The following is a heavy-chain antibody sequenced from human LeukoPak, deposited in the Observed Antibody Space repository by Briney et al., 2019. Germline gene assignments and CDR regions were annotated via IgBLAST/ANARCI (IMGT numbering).Heavy chain of an antibody. Sequence: GGSLRLSCAASGFTFSDYYMSWVRQAPGKGLEWVSYISSSGNTKYYADSVKGRFTISRDNAKNSLYLQMNSLRAEDTALYYCARGDYGGNYYFDYWGQGTLVTVSS. V-gene: IGHV3-11*01. CDR1: GFTFSDYY. CDR3: ARGDYGGNYYFDY. D-gene: IGHD4-23*01. J-gene: IGHJ4*02. CDR2: ISSSGNTK.